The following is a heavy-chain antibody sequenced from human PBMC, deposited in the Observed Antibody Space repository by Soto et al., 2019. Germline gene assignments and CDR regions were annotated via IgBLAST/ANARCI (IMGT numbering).Heavy chain of an antibody. V-gene: IGHV3-23*01. Sequence: VQLLESGGGLVQPGGALRLSCAASGFTFSDYAMSWVRQAPGKGLMWVSTISGGGDPTYYAESVKGRFTISRDNSRNTLSLQISSLRAGDTAIYYCAKHSGSPDYYYFPLRDSFDSWGQGTLVTVSS. J-gene: IGHJ4*02. CDR2: ISGGGDPT. CDR1: GFTFSDYA. CDR3: AKHSGSPDYYYFPLRDSFDS. D-gene: IGHD3-10*02.